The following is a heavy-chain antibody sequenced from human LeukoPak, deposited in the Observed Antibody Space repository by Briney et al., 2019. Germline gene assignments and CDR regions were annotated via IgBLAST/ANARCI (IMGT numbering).Heavy chain of an antibody. CDR1: GGSISTYY. CDR2: IYTSGST. D-gene: IGHD1-1*01. V-gene: IGHV4-4*07. J-gene: IGHJ3*02. CDR3: ARWITTQGTFDI. Sequence: RPSETLSLTCTVSGGSISTYYWNWLRQPAVKGLEWIGRIYTSGSTNYNASLKSRVTLSLDTSKNQFSLKLTSVTAADTAVYYCARWITTQGTFDIWAQGTMVTVSS.